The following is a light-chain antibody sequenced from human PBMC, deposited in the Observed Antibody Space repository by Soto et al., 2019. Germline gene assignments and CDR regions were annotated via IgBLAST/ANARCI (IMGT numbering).Light chain of an antibody. CDR3: CSYAGSHWV. J-gene: IGLJ3*02. Sequence: QSVLTQPRSVSGSPGQSVTISCTGTSSDVGGYNYVSWYQQHPGKAPKLMIYDVSKRPSGVPDRFSGSKSGNTASLTISGLRAEDEADYYCCSYAGSHWVFGGGPKLTVL. CDR2: DVS. CDR1: SSDVGGYNY. V-gene: IGLV2-11*01.